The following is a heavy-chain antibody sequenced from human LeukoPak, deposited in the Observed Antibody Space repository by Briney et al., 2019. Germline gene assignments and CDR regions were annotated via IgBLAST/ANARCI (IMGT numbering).Heavy chain of an antibody. V-gene: IGHV3-30*04. J-gene: IGHJ4*02. CDR2: ISYDGSNK. Sequence: SGGSLRLSCAASGFIFSNYAMHWVRQAPGKGLEWMAVISYDGSNKYYIDSVKGRFTISRDNSQNTLYLQMNSLRAEDTAVYYCATHYYDSSGYLSPDYWGQGTLVTVSS. CDR1: GFIFSNYA. CDR3: ATHYYDSSGYLSPDY. D-gene: IGHD3-22*01.